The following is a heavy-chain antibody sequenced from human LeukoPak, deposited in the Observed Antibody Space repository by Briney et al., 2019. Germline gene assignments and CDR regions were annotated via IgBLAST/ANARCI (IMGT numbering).Heavy chain of an antibody. CDR3: ARERGSYYRSHQVDY. V-gene: IGHV3-74*01. CDR2: INSDGSST. Sequence: GGSLRLSCAASGFTFSSYWMHWVRQAPGKGLVWVSRINSDGSSTSYADSVKGRFTISRDNAKNTLYLQMNSLRAEDTAVYYCARERGSYYRSHQVDYWGQGTLVTVSS. CDR1: GFTFSSYW. D-gene: IGHD1-26*01. J-gene: IGHJ4*02.